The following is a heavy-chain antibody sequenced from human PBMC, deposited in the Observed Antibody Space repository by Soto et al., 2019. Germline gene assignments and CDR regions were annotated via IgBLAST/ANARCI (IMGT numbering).Heavy chain of an antibody. CDR1: GGSISSSSYY. Sequence: SETLSLTCTVSGGSISSSSYYWGWIRQPPGKGLEWIGSIYYSGSTYYNPSLKSRVTISVDTSKNQFSLKLSSVTAADTAVYYCARHWYGRPDMTIHGYSVKHGVNTHNWFDPWGQGTLVTVS. CDR2: IYYSGST. J-gene: IGHJ5*02. V-gene: IGHV4-39*01. D-gene: IGHD5-18*01. CDR3: ARHWYGRPDMTIHGYSVKHGVNTHNWFDP.